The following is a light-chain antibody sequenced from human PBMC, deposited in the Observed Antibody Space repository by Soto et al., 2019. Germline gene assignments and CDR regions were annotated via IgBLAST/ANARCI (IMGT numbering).Light chain of an antibody. CDR2: DVS. CDR1: SSDIGSYNY. CDR3: SSYRGSSTL. J-gene: IGLJ3*02. Sequence: QSVLTQPASPSWSPGQSITISCTGTSSDIGSYNYVSWYQQHPGKAPKLMIFDVSYRPSGISDRFSGSKSGNTASLTISGLQPEDAADYYSSSYRGSSTLFGGGTKVTVL. V-gene: IGLV2-14*03.